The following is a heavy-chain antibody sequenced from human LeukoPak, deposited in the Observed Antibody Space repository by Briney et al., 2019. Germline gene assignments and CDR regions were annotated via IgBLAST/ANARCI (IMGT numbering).Heavy chain of an antibody. V-gene: IGHV4-39*01. Sequence: KTSETLSLTCTVSGGSISSSSYYWGWIRQPPGQGLEWIGSIYYSGSTYYNPSLKSRVTISVDTSKNQFSLKLSSVTAADTAVYYCARQVMVRGVIGHWGQGTLVTVSS. J-gene: IGHJ4*02. CDR3: ARQVMVRGVIGH. CDR2: IYYSGST. CDR1: GGSISSSSYY. D-gene: IGHD3-10*01.